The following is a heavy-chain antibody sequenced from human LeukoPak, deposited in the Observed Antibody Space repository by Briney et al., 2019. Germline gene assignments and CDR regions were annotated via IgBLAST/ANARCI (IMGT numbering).Heavy chain of an antibody. D-gene: IGHD3-10*01. CDR2: IYFSGST. CDR1: GASINNYY. Sequence: PSETLSLTCTVSGASINNYYWSWIRQPPGKRLEWIAYIYFSGSTNYNTSLKSRVTTSLDTSKNQFSLKLSSVTAADTAVYYCARDQYHGSGTYAWFDPWGQGTLVTVSS. J-gene: IGHJ5*02. V-gene: IGHV4-59*01. CDR3: ARDQYHGSGTYAWFDP.